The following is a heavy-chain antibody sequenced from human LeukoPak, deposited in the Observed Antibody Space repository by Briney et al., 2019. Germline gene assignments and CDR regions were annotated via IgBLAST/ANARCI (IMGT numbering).Heavy chain of an antibody. CDR2: IDPSGGST. D-gene: IGHD3-10*01. J-gene: IGHJ4*02. Sequence: ASVKVSCKASGYTFTSYYMHWVRQAPGQGLEWMGIIDPSGGSTSYAQKFQGRVTMTRDTSTSTVYMELSSLRSEDTAVYYCARGRRAGTYYYGSGSSDYWGQGTLVTVSS. V-gene: IGHV1-46*01. CDR1: GYTFTSYY. CDR3: ARGRRAGTYYYGSGSSDY.